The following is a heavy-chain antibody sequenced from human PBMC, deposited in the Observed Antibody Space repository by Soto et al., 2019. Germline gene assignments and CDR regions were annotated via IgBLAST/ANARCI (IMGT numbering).Heavy chain of an antibody. J-gene: IGHJ4*02. CDR1: GYTFTSYG. D-gene: IGHD3-22*01. Sequence: QVQLVQSGAEVKKPGASVKVTCKASGYTFTSYGITSVRQAPGQGLERMGWISAYNSNTSYAQKLQRRVTITTDTPTSTAYMELRSLRSEDTAVYYCARRPGYNSSGYYYDYWGQGTLVTVSS. CDR3: ARRPGYNSSGYYYDY. V-gene: IGHV1-18*04. CDR2: ISAYNSNT.